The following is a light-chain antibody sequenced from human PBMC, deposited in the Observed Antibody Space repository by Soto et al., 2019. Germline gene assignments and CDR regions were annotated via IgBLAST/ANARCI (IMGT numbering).Light chain of an antibody. J-gene: IGKJ1*01. CDR3: QKYDTGPAT. V-gene: IGKV1-27*01. CDR1: QGISNH. Sequence: DIQMTQSPSSLSASVGDRVTITCRASQGISNHLAWYQQKPGKAPKLLIYAASTLQSGVPSRFSGSGSGTGFTLSISSLQPEDVATYYCQKYDTGPATFGQGTKVEIK. CDR2: AAS.